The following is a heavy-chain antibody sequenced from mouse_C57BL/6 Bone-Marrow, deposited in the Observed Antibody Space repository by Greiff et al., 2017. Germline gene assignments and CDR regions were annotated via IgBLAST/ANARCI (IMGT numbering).Heavy chain of an antibody. Sequence: EVKLMESGGGLVKPGGSLKLSCAASGFTFSSYAMSWVRQTPEKRLEWVATISDGGSYTYYPDNVKGRFTISRDNAKNNLYLQMSHLKSKDTTMYYGAREDITTVVARWGQGTSVTVSS. CDR3: AREDITTVVAR. J-gene: IGHJ4*01. V-gene: IGHV5-4*01. D-gene: IGHD1-1*01. CDR2: ISDGGSYT. CDR1: GFTFSSYA.